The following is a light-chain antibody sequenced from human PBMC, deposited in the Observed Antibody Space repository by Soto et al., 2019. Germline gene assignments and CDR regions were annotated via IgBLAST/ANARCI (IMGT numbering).Light chain of an antibody. CDR3: QHYNTWPWT. J-gene: IGKJ1*01. CDR1: HSVSSS. Sequence: EVVMTQSPATLSVSPGERATLSCRASHSVSSSLAWYQQKPCQAPRRLISGASTRAAGIPARCSGSGSGTEFTLTISSLQSEDFAVYYCQHYNTWPWTFGQGTKVDIK. CDR2: GAS. V-gene: IGKV3-15*01.